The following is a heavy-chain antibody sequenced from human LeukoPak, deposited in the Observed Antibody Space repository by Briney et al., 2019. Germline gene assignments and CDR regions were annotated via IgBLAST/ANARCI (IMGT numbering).Heavy chain of an antibody. V-gene: IGHV4-59*01. CDR3: ARGGSNSLYFFDY. Sequence: PSETLSLTCTVSGGSISNYYWSWIRQPPGKGLEWIGYIFYSGSTNYNPSLKSRVTISVDTSKNQFSLKLNSVTAADTAMYYCARGGSNSLYFFDYWGHGTLVTVSS. CDR2: IFYSGST. J-gene: IGHJ4*01. CDR1: GGSISNYY. D-gene: IGHD6-13*01.